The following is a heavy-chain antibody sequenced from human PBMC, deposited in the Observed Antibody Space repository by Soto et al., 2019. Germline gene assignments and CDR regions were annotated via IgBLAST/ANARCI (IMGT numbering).Heavy chain of an antibody. D-gene: IGHD5-12*01. CDR2: IKQDGSEK. J-gene: IGHJ4*02. Sequence: GGSLRLSCAASGFTFSSYWMSWVRQAPGKGLEWVANIKQDGSEKYYVDSVKGRFTISRDNAKNSLYLQMNSLRAEDTAVYYCARFVLPYTVATTFFDYWGQGTLVTVSS. CDR3: ARFVLPYTVATTFFDY. V-gene: IGHV3-7*03. CDR1: GFTFSSYW.